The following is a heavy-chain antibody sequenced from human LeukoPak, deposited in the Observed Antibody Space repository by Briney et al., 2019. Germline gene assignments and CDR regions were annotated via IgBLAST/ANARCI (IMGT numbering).Heavy chain of an antibody. V-gene: IGHV3-30*03. D-gene: IGHD1-26*01. CDR2: ISYDGSNE. CDR3: VSEYSGSFH. Sequence: GGSLRLSCAASGFTFSSFGMHWVRQAPGKGLEWVALISYDGSNEYYADSVKGRFTISRVNSKNALYLQMNSLRAGDTAVYYCVSEYSGSFHWGQGTLVTVSS. J-gene: IGHJ4*02. CDR1: GFTFSSFG.